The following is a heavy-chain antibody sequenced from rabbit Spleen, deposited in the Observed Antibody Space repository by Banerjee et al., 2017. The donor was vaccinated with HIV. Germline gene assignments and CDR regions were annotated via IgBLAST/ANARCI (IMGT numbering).Heavy chain of an antibody. CDR2: INTGSGFT. D-gene: IGHD8-1*01. J-gene: IGHJ6*01. V-gene: IGHV1S40*01. CDR1: GVSFSGNSY. Sequence: QSLEESGGDLVKPGASLTLTCIASGVSFSGNSYMCWVRQAPGKGLEWIGCINTGSGFTYFATWAKGRFTCSKTSSTTVTLLMTRLTAADTATYFCARDTGSSFSSYGMDLWGPGTLVT. CDR3: ARDTGSSFSSYGMDL.